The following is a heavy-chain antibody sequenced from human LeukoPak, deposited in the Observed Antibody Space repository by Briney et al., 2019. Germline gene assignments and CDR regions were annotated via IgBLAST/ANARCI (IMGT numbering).Heavy chain of an antibody. CDR2: IYYSGST. CDR1: GGSISSSSYY. V-gene: IGHV4-39*07. CDR3: ARGHDILTGSPFDY. J-gene: IGHJ4*02. D-gene: IGHD3-9*01. Sequence: SETLSLTCTVSGGSISSSSYYWGWIRQPPGKGLEWIGSIYYSGSTYYNPSLKSRVTISVDTSKNQFSLKLSSVTAADTAVYYCARGHDILTGSPFDYWGQGSLVTVSS.